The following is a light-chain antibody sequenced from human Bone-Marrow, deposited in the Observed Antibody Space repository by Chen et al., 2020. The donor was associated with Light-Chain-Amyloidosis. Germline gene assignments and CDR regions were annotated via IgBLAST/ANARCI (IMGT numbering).Light chain of an antibody. J-gene: IGLJ3*02. Sequence: QSVLTQPPSVSGAPGQRVTISCTGSGSNIGANCDVHWYQQLPGTAPKLLIFGNSNRPSGVPDRCSGSKDGASAALAITGLQAEDEAEYHGQSYDTTLSAWVFGGGTKLTVL. CDR2: GNS. CDR3: QSYDTTLSAWV. CDR1: GSNIGANCD. V-gene: IGLV1-40*03.